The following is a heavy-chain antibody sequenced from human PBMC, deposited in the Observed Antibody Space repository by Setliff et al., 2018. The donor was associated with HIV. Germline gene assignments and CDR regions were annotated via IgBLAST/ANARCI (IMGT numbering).Heavy chain of an antibody. CDR3: ARGRHSGTYEAFDI. Sequence: SETLSLTCAVYGGSFTAYYWTWIRQPPGKGLEWIGEIHHGGSTNYMPSLKNRVTISVDTSKNQFSLTLRSLTAADTAVYYCARGRHSGTYEAFDIWGPGTMVTVSS. CDR2: IHHGGST. J-gene: IGHJ3*02. CDR1: GGSFTAYY. D-gene: IGHD1-26*01. V-gene: IGHV4-34*01.